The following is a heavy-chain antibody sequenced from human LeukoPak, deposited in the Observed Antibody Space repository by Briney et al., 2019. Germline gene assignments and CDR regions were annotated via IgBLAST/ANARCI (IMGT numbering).Heavy chain of an antibody. V-gene: IGHV4-34*01. J-gene: IGHJ4*02. CDR1: GGSFSGYY. CDR2: INHSGST. Sequence: PETLSLTCAVYGGSFSGYYWSWIRQPPGKGLEWIGEINHSGSTNYNPSLKSRVTISVDTSKNQFSLKLSSVTAADTAVYYCARGGYFDYWGQGTLVTVSS. CDR3: ARGGYFDY.